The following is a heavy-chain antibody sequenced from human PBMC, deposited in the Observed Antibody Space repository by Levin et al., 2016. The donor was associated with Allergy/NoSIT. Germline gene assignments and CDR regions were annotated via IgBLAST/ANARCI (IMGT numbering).Heavy chain of an antibody. V-gene: IGHV3-48*02. Sequence: GESLKISCAASGFTFSSYSMNWVRQAPGKGLEWVSYISSSSSTIYYADSVKGRFTISRDNAKNSLYLQMNSLRDEDTAVYYCARVRSITMTYAFDIWGQGTMVTVSS. CDR2: ISSSSSTI. D-gene: IGHD3-22*01. CDR1: GFTFSSYS. CDR3: ARVRSITMTYAFDI. J-gene: IGHJ3*02.